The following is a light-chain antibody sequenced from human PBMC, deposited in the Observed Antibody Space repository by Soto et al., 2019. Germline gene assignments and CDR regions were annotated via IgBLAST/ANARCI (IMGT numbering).Light chain of an antibody. V-gene: IGKV3-20*01. J-gene: IGKJ2*01. CDR2: GAS. CDR1: QSVSSGY. Sequence: EIVLTQSPGTLYLSPGERATLSCRASQSVSSGYLAWYQQKPGQAPRLLLFGASNRTTGIPDRFSGSGSGTDFTLTMSRLEPEDFAVYSCQQYGSSPYTFGQGTKLEI. CDR3: QQYGSSPYT.